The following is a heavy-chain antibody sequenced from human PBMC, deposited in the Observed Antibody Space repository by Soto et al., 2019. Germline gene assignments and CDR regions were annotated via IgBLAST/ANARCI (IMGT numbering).Heavy chain of an antibody. CDR2: INPNSGGT. CDR3: ARDQLVSYCSGGSCNRNAFDI. V-gene: IGHV1-2*04. J-gene: IGHJ3*02. D-gene: IGHD2-15*01. CDR1: GYTFTGYY. Sequence: GASVKVSCKASGYTFTGYYMHWVRQAPGQGLEWVGWINPNSGGTNYAQKFQGWVTMTRDTSISTAYMELGRLRSDDTAVYYCARDQLVSYCSGGSCNRNAFDIWGQGTMVTVSS.